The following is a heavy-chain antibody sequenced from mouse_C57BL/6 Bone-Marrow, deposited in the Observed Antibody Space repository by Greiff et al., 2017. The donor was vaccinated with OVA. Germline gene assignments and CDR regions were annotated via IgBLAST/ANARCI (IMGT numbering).Heavy chain of an antibody. CDR3: ARSKGSPWFAY. Sequence: QVQLQQPGAELVRPGSSVKLSCKASGYTFTSYWMDWVKQRPGQGLEWIGNIYPSDSETHYNQKFKDKATLTVDKSSSTAYMQLSSLTSEDSAVYYCARSKGSPWFAYWGQGTLVTVSA. CDR2: IYPSDSET. V-gene: IGHV1-61*01. J-gene: IGHJ3*01. CDR1: GYTFTSYW. D-gene: IGHD3-3*01.